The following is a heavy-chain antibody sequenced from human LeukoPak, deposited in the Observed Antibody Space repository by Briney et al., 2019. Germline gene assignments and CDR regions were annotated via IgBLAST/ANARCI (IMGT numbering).Heavy chain of an antibody. CDR2: IIGGTTTIT. J-gene: IGHJ6*04. CDR1: GFTFSSYS. CDR3: AELGITMIGGV. D-gene: IGHD3-10*02. Sequence: GGALRLSCAASGFTFSSYSMNWGRQAPGKGLEWLSYIIGGTTTITYYADSVKGRFTISRDNAKNSLDLQMNSLRAQDTAVYYCAELGITMIGGVWGKGTTVTISS. V-gene: IGHV3-48*01.